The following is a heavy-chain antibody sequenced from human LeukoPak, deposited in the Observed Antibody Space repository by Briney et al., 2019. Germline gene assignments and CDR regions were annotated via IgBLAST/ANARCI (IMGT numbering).Heavy chain of an antibody. V-gene: IGHV2-5*01. CDR1: GFSLRTRGVG. D-gene: IGHD2-8*01. J-gene: IGHJ4*02. CDR2: IYWNDDK. CDR3: AHTPIVLMVYAMPFDY. Sequence: SGPTLVNPPQTLTLTCTFSGFSLRTRGVGVGWIRQPPGKALEWLALIYWNDDKRYSPSLKSRLTITKDTSKNQVVLTMTNMDPVDTATYYCAHTPIVLMVYAMPFDYWGQGTLVIVSS.